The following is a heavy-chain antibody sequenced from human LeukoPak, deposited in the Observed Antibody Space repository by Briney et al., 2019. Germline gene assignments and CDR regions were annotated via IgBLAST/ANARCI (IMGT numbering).Heavy chain of an antibody. D-gene: IGHD4-17*01. Sequence: GGSLRLSCAASGFTFDDYAMHWVRQAPGKGLEWVSGISWNSGSIGYADSVKGRFTISRDNAKNSLYLQMNSLRAEDTALYYCAKGARDYGDYDYYYMDVWGKGTTVTISS. J-gene: IGHJ6*03. CDR2: ISWNSGSI. CDR1: GFTFDDYA. CDR3: AKGARDYGDYDYYYMDV. V-gene: IGHV3-9*01.